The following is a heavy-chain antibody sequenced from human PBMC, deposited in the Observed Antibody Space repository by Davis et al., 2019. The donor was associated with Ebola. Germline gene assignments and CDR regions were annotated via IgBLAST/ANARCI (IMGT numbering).Heavy chain of an antibody. CDR3: ARHDTTGTPFSFDP. Sequence: MPSETLSLTCNVSGDSISSYFWSWIRQSPGKGLEWIGYIYSTGSTNYNPSLNSRVTLSVDTSKNQFSLKVTSVTAADTAVYYCARHDTTGTPFSFDPWGQGTLVTVSS. V-gene: IGHV4-59*01. CDR1: GDSISSYF. J-gene: IGHJ5*02. D-gene: IGHD1-1*01. CDR2: IYSTGST.